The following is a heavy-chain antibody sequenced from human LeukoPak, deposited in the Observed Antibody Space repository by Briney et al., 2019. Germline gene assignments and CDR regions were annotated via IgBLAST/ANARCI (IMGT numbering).Heavy chain of an antibody. Sequence: SETLSLTCAVYGGSFSGYYWSWIRQPPGKGLEWIGEINHSGSTNYNPSLKSRVTISVDTSKNQFSLKLSSVTAADTAVYYCARQPGGLKSDYWGQGTLVTVSS. V-gene: IGHV4-34*01. J-gene: IGHJ4*02. D-gene: IGHD1-14*01. CDR3: ARQPGGLKSDY. CDR2: INHSGST. CDR1: GGSFSGYY.